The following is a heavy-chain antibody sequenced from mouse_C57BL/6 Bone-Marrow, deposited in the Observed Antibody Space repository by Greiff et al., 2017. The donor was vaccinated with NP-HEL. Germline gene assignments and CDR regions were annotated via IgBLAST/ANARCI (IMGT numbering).Heavy chain of an antibody. Sequence: QVQLQQPGAELVKPGASVKMSCKASGYTFTSYWITWVKQRPGQGLEWIGDIYPGSGSTNYNEKFKSKATLPVDTSSRTAYMQLSSLTSEDSAVYYCARGTGPGFDVWGTGTTVTVSS. J-gene: IGHJ1*03. CDR1: GYTFTSYW. CDR2: IYPGSGST. CDR3: ARGTGPGFDV. V-gene: IGHV1-55*01. D-gene: IGHD2-14*01.